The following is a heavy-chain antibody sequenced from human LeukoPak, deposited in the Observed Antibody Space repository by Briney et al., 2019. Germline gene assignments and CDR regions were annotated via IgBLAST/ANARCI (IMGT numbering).Heavy chain of an antibody. Sequence: GGSLRLSCAAPGFTFSDYYMTWVRLAPGKGLDWLSYISSRGTTIYYADSVRGRFTISRDNAKNSLYLQMNNLRAEDTAIYYCARVGSGSNSFDIWGQGTMVTVSS. J-gene: IGHJ3*02. D-gene: IGHD3-10*01. CDR2: ISSRGTTI. CDR3: ARVGSGSNSFDI. V-gene: IGHV3-11*01. CDR1: GFTFSDYY.